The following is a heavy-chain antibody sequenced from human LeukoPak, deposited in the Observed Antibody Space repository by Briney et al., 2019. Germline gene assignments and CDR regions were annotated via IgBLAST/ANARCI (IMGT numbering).Heavy chain of an antibody. D-gene: IGHD6-19*01. CDR3: ARDLKTSGWYGDFDY. J-gene: IGHJ4*02. V-gene: IGHV3-53*01. CDR1: GFTVSSNY. Sequence: GGSLRLSCVASGFTVSSNYMSWVRQAPGKGLEWVSAICSGGSTFYADSVTGRFTISRDNSKNTVYLEMNSLRAEDTAVYYCARDLKTSGWYGDFDYWGQGTLVTVSS. CDR2: ICSGGST.